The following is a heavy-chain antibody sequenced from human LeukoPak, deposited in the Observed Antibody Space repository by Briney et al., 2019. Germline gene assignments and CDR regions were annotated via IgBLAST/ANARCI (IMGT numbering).Heavy chain of an antibody. J-gene: IGHJ4*02. CDR3: ARGLRGRTVTFNIWLAHTTFDY. CDR2: INHSGST. CDR1: SGSISSSNYY. D-gene: IGHD4-17*01. Sequence: SETLSLTCTVSSGSISSSNYYWSWIRQPAGKGLEWIGEINHSGSTNYNPSPKSRVTISVDTSKNQFSLKLSSVTAADTAVYYCARGLRGRTVTFNIWLAHTTFDYWGQGTLVTVSS. V-gene: IGHV4-39*07.